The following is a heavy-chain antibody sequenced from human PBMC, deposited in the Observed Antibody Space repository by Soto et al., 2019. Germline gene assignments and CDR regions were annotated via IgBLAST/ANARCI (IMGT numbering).Heavy chain of an antibody. V-gene: IGHV1-3*01. CDR1: GYTFTSYA. J-gene: IGHJ4*02. Sequence: ASVKVSCKASGYTFTSYAMHWVRQAPGQRLEWMGWINAGNGNTKYSQKFQGRVTITRDTSASTAYMELSSLRSEDTAVYYCARNGGRGYDFWSGYFRYYFYYWGQGTLVTVSS. CDR2: INAGNGNT. CDR3: ARNGGRGYDFWSGYFRYYFYY. D-gene: IGHD3-3*01.